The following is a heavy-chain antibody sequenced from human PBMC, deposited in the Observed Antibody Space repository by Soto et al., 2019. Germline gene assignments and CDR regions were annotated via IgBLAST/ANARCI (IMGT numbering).Heavy chain of an antibody. D-gene: IGHD2-15*01. V-gene: IGHV3-23*01. CDR3: AKVGVRYCSGGSCFFEM. Sequence: EVQLLESGGGLQQPGGSLRLSCAASGFTFSSFAMTWVRQAPGKGLEWVSHISGSGGNTYYADSVRGRFTISRDNYKNTLLLQMNSLRAEDTGVYYCAKVGVRYCSGGSCFFEMWGHGTMVTVSS. J-gene: IGHJ3*02. CDR2: ISGSGGNT. CDR1: GFTFSSFA.